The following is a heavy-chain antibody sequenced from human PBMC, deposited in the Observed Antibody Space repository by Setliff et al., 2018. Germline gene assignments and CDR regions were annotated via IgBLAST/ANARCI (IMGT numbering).Heavy chain of an antibody. Sequence: ASVKVSCKASGYTFSNYGITRVRQAPGQGLEWMGWISAYSGNTKYALTLQGRVTMTTDPSTATAYLELRSLTSDDTAVYYCSRLVRYCTTTSCQGASGAELWGQGTLVTSPQ. CDR2: ISAYSGNT. D-gene: IGHD2-2*01. V-gene: IGHV1-18*04. CDR1: GYTFSNYG. CDR3: SRLVRYCTTTSCQGASGAEL. J-gene: IGHJ4*02.